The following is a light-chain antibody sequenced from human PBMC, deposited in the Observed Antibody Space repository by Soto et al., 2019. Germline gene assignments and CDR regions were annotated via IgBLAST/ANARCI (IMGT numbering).Light chain of an antibody. CDR2: LNS. V-gene: IGKV2-28*01. J-gene: IGKJ1*01. Sequence: DIVMTQSPLSLPVTPGEPASISCRSSQSLLHSNGYDYLDWYLQKPGQSPQLLTYLNSNRSSGVPDRFSGSGSGTDFTLKISRVEAEDVGVYYCMQALQTPWTFGQGTKVEIK. CDR3: MQALQTPWT. CDR1: QSLLHSNGYDY.